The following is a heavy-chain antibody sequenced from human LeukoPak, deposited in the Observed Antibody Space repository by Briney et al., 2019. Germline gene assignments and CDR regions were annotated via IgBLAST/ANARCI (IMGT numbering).Heavy chain of an antibody. CDR1: GFNFRSHA. CDR3: AKDHGTNVYGPFDY. CDR2: ISNGGAGT. D-gene: IGHD2-8*01. V-gene: IGHV3-23*01. Sequence: PGESLRLSCAASGFNFRSHAMSWVRQAPGKGLEWVSVISNGGAGTYYADSVKGRFTISRDNSKSTLYLQMSSLRAEDTAVYYCAKDHGTNVYGPFDYWGQGTLVTVSS. J-gene: IGHJ4*02.